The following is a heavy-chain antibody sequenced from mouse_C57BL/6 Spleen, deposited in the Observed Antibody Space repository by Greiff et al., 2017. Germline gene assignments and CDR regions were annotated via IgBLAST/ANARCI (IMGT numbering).Heavy chain of an antibody. V-gene: IGHV5-4*01. CDR1: GFTFSSYA. CDR3: SRDSELTGYFDY. D-gene: IGHD4-1*01. CDR2: ISDGGSYT. Sequence: EVKVVESGGGLVKPGGSLKLSCAASGFTFSSYAMSWVRQTPEKRLAWVATISDGGSYTYYPDNVKGRFTISRDNAKNNLYLQMSHLKSEDTAMYYCSRDSELTGYFDYWGQGTTRTAS. J-gene: IGHJ2*01.